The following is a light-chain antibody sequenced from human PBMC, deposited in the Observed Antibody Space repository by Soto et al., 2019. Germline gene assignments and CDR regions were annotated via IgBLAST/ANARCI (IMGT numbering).Light chain of an antibody. CDR2: EVT. CDR1: SSDVGGSNY. Sequence: QSALTQPPSASGSPGQSVTISCTGTSSDVGGSNYVSWYLQHPGTAPKLLIYEVTKRPSGVPDRFSGAKSSNTASLTVSGLQAEDEADDYCSSYAGSPYYVFGTGTKLTVL. V-gene: IGLV2-8*01. CDR3: SSYAGSPYYV. J-gene: IGLJ1*01.